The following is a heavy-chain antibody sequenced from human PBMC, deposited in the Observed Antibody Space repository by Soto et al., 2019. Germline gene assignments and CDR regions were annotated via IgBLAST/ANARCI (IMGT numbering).Heavy chain of an antibody. CDR1: GVSIITYY. Sequence: AETLSLTCTVSGVSIITYYWSWIRQPAGKGLEWIGRICSSGSTNYNPSLKRRVTMSVNTSKNQSSLKLRSVTVAAKDVYYCARDWVVTDIPGAYYYGMDVWGQGTPVTVSS. CDR2: ICSSGST. J-gene: IGHJ6*02. CDR3: ARDWVVTDIPGAYYYGMDV. D-gene: IGHD2-21*02. V-gene: IGHV4-4*07.